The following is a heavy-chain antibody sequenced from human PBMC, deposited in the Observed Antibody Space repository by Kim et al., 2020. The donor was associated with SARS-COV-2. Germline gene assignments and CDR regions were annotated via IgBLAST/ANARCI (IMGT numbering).Heavy chain of an antibody. CDR1: GFTFSSYG. J-gene: IGHJ6*02. D-gene: IGHD3-22*01. CDR3: ARDYYDSSESLYYYYGMDV. V-gene: IGHV3-33*01. Sequence: GGSLRLSCAASGFTFSSYGMHWVRQAPGKGLEWVAVIWYDGSNKYYADSVKGRFTISRDNSKNTLYLQMNSLRAEDTAVYYCARDYYDSSESLYYYYGMDVWGQGTTVTVSS. CDR2: IWYDGSNK.